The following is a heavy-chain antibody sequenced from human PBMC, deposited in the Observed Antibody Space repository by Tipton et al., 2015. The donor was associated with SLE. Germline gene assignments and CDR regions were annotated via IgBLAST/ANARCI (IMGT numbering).Heavy chain of an antibody. CDR3: AKDTPQFF. CDR1: GFPFSSYV. V-gene: IGHV3-30*12. Sequence: SLRLSCAASGFPFSSYVMHWVRQAPGKGLEWVALISYDGSNKFYADSVKGRFTISRDNSKNTLYLQMNSLRVEDTAVYYCAKDTPQFFWGQGTLATVTS. CDR2: ISYDGSNK. J-gene: IGHJ4*02.